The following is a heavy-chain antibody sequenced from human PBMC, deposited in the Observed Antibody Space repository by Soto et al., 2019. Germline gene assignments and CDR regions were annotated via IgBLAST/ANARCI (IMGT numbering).Heavy chain of an antibody. Sequence: QVQLVQSGAEVKRPGSSVKGSCKASGDTFNFYSINWVRQDPGLGLEWLGRVNPILSLSNYAQRLQGRVTMPADKSSSTANMILNSLKSEYTAIYYCAPSYGSGYRAFDYFGQGALVTVTS. CDR1: GDTFNFYS. V-gene: IGHV1-69*02. J-gene: IGHJ4*02. D-gene: IGHD3-10*01. CDR3: APSYGSGYRAFDY. CDR2: VNPILSLS.